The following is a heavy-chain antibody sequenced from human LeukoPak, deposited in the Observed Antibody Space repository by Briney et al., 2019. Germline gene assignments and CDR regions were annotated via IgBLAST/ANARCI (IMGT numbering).Heavy chain of an antibody. J-gene: IGHJ4*02. CDR2: IHTSGST. CDR1: GGSISSGSYY. D-gene: IGHD3-10*01. CDR3: ARVDGRYGFGELFY. V-gene: IGHV4-61*02. Sequence: SETLSLTCTVSGGSISSGSYYWSWIRQPAGKGLEWIGRIHTSGSTNYNPSLKSRVTISVDTSKNQFSLKLSSVTAADTAVYYCARVDGRYGFGELFYWGQGTLVTVSS.